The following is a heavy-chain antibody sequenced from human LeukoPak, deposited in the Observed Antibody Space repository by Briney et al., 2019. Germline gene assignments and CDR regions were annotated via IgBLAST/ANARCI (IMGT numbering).Heavy chain of an antibody. V-gene: IGHV4-59*01. CDR1: GGSLSSYY. CDR2: IYNSGSA. D-gene: IGHD2-21*02. J-gene: IGHJ4*02. CDR3: SIAAPAYCGGDGYGNYLDC. Sequence: SSETLSLTCNVSGGSLSSYYWSWIRQPPGKGLEWIGYIYNSGSANYNPSLKNGVTISVDTSNNQFSLMLSPLTAAATTAYYFSIAAPAYCGGDGYGNYLDCWGQGTLVSVSS.